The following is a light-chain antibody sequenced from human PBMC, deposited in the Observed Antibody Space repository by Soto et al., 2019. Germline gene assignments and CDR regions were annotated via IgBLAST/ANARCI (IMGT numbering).Light chain of an antibody. Sequence: QSALTQPRSVSGSPGQSVTISCTGTSSDVGGYNYVSWYQQHPGKAPKLMIYDVSKRPSGVPDRFSGSKSGNTASLTISGLQAEDEADYYCCSYAGSYTFGWVFGGGTKFTVL. J-gene: IGLJ3*02. CDR2: DVS. CDR1: SSDVGGYNY. V-gene: IGLV2-11*01. CDR3: CSYAGSYTFGWV.